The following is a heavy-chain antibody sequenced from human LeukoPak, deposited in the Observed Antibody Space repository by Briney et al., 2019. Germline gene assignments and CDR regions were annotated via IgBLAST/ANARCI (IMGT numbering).Heavy chain of an antibody. CDR3: AKDQELLWFGELARRPHNDAFDI. CDR1: GFTFSSYA. Sequence: GGSLRLSCAASGFTFSSYAMSWVRQAPGKGLEWVSAISGSGGSTYYADSVKGRFTISRDNSKNTLYLRMNSLRAEDTAVYYCAKDQELLWFGELARRPHNDAFDIWGQGTMVTVSS. CDR2: ISGSGGST. J-gene: IGHJ3*02. D-gene: IGHD3-10*01. V-gene: IGHV3-23*01.